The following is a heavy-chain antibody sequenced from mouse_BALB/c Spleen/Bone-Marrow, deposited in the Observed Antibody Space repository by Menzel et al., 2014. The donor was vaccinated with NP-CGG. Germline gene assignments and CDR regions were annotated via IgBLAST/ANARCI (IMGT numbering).Heavy chain of an antibody. CDR3: ARAGMDY. V-gene: IGHV5-17*02. J-gene: IGHJ4*01. CDR2: ISSGSSTI. D-gene: IGHD3-3*01. Sequence: VQLVESGGGLVQPGGSRKLSCAASGFTFSSFGMHWVRQAPEKGLEWVAYISSGSSTIYYADTVKSRFTISRDNPKNTLFLQMTSLRSEDTAMYYCARAGMDYWGQGTSVTVSS. CDR1: GFTFSSFG.